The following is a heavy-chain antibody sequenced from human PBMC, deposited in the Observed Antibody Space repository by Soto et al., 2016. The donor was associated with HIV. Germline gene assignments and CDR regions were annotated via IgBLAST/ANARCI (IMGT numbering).Heavy chain of an antibody. Sequence: VQLVESGGGVVQPGRSLRLSCAASGFTFSSYAMHWVRQAPGKGLEWVAVISYDGSNKYYADSVKGRFTISRDNSKNTLYLQMNSLRAEDTAVYYCARDWLRVYGSIAAAGRPNWFDPWGQGTLAPSPQ. CDR2: ISYDGSNK. CDR1: GFTFSSYA. CDR3: ARDWLRVYGSIAAAGRPNWFDP. V-gene: IGHV3-30*04. J-gene: IGHJ5*02. D-gene: IGHD6-13*01.